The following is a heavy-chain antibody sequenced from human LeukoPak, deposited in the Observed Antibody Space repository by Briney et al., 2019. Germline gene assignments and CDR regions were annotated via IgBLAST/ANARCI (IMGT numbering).Heavy chain of an antibody. CDR1: GGSISGSSYY. D-gene: IGHD4-11*01. CDR3: ARHTYDYSNNVSYYYMDV. V-gene: IGHV4-39*01. CDR2: IYYSGST. J-gene: IGHJ6*03. Sequence: SETLSLTCTVSGGSISGSSYYWGWIRQPPGKGLEWIGSIYYSGSTYYNPSLKSRVTISVDTSKNQFSLKLSSVTAADTAVYYCARHTYDYSNNVSYYYMDVWGKGTTVTVSS.